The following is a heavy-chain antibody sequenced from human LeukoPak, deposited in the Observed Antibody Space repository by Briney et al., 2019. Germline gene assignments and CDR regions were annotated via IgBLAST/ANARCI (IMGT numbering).Heavy chain of an antibody. Sequence: GGSLRLSCAASGFTFDDYGMSWVRQAPGKGLEWVSGINWNGGSTGYADSVKGRFTISRDNAENSLYLQMNSLRAEDTAVYYCAREHYFYYMDAWGKGTTVTVSS. CDR3: AREHYFYYMDA. CDR1: GFTFDDYG. V-gene: IGHV3-20*04. CDR2: INWNGGST. J-gene: IGHJ6*03.